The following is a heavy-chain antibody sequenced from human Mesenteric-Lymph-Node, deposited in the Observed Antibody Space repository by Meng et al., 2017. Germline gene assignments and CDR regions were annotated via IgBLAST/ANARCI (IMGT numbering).Heavy chain of an antibody. Sequence: ASVKVSCKASGYTFTSYDINWVRQATGQGLEWMGWMNPNSGNTGYAQRFQGRVTITRNTSISTAYMELSSLRSEDTAVYYGAREGTRVRGVIVYYYGMDVWGQGTTVTVSS. CDR2: MNPNSGNT. CDR1: GYTFTSYD. D-gene: IGHD3-10*01. V-gene: IGHV1-8*03. CDR3: AREGTRVRGVIVYYYGMDV. J-gene: IGHJ6*02.